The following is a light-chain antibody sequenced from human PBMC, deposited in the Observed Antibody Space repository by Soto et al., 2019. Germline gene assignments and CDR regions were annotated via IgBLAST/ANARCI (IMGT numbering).Light chain of an antibody. Sequence: QAVVTQEPSLTVSPGGTVTLTCASSTGAVTSGYFPSWFQQKPGQAPRALIFNTKNKHTWTPARFTGSLLGGKAALTLSGALPEDEADYFCLFYLGSGQLRVFGGGTKLTVL. CDR1: TGAVTSGYF. CDR2: NTK. J-gene: IGLJ3*02. CDR3: LFYLGSGQLRV. V-gene: IGLV7-43*01.